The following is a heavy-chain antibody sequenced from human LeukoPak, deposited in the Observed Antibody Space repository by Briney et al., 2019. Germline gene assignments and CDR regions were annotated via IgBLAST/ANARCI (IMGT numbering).Heavy chain of an antibody. CDR1: GGSFSGYY. CDR2: INHSGST. V-gene: IGHV4-34*01. J-gene: IGHJ4*02. CDR3: ARGLSLGLSVPSGY. D-gene: IGHD5/OR15-5a*01. Sequence: RSSETLSLTCAVYGGSFSGYYWSWIRQPPGKGLEWIGEINHSGSTNYNPSLKSRVTISVDTSKNQFSLKLSSVTAADTAVYYCARGLSLGLSVPSGYWGQGTLVTVSS.